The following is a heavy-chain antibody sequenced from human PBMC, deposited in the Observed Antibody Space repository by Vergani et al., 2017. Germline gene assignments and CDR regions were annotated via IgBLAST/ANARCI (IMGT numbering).Heavy chain of an antibody. CDR2: IKSKPDGGTT. V-gene: IGHV3-15*01. CDR3: TTDYPHYYDSSGYYSGY. D-gene: IGHD3-22*01. J-gene: IGHJ4*02. CDR1: GFTFSNAW. Sequence: EVQLVESGGGLVKPGGSLRLSCAASGFTFSNAWMSWVRQAPGKGLEWVGRIKSKPDGGTTDYAAPVKGRFTISSNESKNTLYLQMNSLKTEDTAVYYCTTDYPHYYDSSGYYSGYWGQGTLVTVSS.